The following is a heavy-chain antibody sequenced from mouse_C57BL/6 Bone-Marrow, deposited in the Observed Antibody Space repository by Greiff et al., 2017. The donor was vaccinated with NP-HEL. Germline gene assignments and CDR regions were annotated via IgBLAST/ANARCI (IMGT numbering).Heavy chain of an antibody. CDR3: ARSGHYYGSSSWFAY. V-gene: IGHV1-85*01. CDR2: IYPRDGST. CDR1: GYTFTSYD. J-gene: IGHJ3*01. D-gene: IGHD1-1*01. Sequence: GQVQQSGPELVKPGASVKLSCKASGYTFTSYDINWVKQRPGQGLEWIGWIYPRDGSTKYNEKFKGKATLTVDTSSSTAYMELHSLTSEDSAVYFCARSGHYYGSSSWFAYWGQGTLVTVSA.